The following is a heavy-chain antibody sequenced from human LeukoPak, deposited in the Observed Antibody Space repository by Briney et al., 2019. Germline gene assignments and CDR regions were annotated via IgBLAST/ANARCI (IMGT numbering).Heavy chain of an antibody. V-gene: IGHV1-18*01. CDR1: GYTFTSYG. Sequence: GASVKVSCKASGYTFTSYGISWVRQAPGQGLEWMGWISAYNGNTNYAQKLQGRVTMTEDTSTDTAYMELSSLRSEDTAVYYCATAPPRIAAAVSRDYWGQGTLVTVSS. J-gene: IGHJ4*02. D-gene: IGHD6-13*01. CDR2: ISAYNGNT. CDR3: ATAPPRIAAAVSRDY.